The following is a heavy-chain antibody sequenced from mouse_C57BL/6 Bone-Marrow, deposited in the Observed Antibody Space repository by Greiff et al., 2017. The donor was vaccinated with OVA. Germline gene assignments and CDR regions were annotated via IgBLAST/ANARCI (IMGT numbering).Heavy chain of an antibody. CDR2: IHPNSGST. V-gene: IGHV1-64*01. J-gene: IGHJ1*03. CDR3: ARGGVYYSNYLGWYFDG. Sequence: QVQLQQPGAELVKPGASVKLSCKTSGYTFTSYWMHWVKQRPGQGLEWIGMIHPNSGSTNYNEKFKSKATLTVDNSSSTAYMQLSSLTSEDSAVYYCARGGVYYSNYLGWYFDGWGTGTTVTVSS. D-gene: IGHD2-5*01. CDR1: GYTFTSYW.